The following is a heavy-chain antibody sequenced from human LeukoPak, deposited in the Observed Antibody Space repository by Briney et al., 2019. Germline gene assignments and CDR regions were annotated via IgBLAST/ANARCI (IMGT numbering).Heavy chain of an antibody. CDR2: ISYDGSNK. Sequence: GGSLRLSCAASGFTFSSYGMHWVRQAPGKGLEWVAVISYDGSNKYYADSVKGRFTISRDNSKNTLYLQMNSLRAEDTAVYYCAKDEKREEWELLPNWFDPWGQGTLVTVSP. J-gene: IGHJ5*02. V-gene: IGHV3-30*18. D-gene: IGHD1-26*01. CDR1: GFTFSSYG. CDR3: AKDEKREEWELLPNWFDP.